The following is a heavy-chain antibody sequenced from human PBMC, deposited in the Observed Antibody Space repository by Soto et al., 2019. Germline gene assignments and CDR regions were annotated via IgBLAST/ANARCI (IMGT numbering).Heavy chain of an antibody. V-gene: IGHV4-4*02. Sequence: SETLSLTCAVSGGSISSSNWWSWVRQPPGKGLEWIGEIYHSGSTNYNPSLKSRVTISVDKSKNQFSLKLSSVTAADTAVYYCARSLAISSSAADYWGQGTLVTVSS. CDR3: ARSLAISSSAADY. CDR2: IYHSGST. CDR1: GGSISSSNW. D-gene: IGHD6-6*01. J-gene: IGHJ4*02.